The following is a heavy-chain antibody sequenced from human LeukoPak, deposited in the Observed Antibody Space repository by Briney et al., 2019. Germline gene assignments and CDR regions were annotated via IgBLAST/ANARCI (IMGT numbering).Heavy chain of an antibody. V-gene: IGHV3-23*01. CDR2: IGDSGDST. D-gene: IGHD5-18*01. J-gene: IGHJ4*02. CDR1: GFTFSSSV. CDR3: AKDMRSYGSLFDY. Sequence: GGSLRLSCAASGFTFSSSVMSWVRQAPGKGLEWVSTIGDSGDSTYYVDSVKGRFTISRDNSKNTLYLLMNSLRAEDTAVYYCAKDMRSYGSLFDYWGQGTLVTVSS.